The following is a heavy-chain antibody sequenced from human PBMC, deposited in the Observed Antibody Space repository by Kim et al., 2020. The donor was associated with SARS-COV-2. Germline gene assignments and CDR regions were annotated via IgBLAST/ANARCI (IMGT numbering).Heavy chain of an antibody. Sequence: STIFYANYLKGRFTISRENAKNSLYLKMNSLRDEDTAVYYCARYSSGAFAYWGQGTLVTFSS. CDR2: STI. J-gene: IGHJ4*02. CDR3: ARYSSGAFAY. V-gene: IGHV3-48*02. D-gene: IGHD6-19*01.